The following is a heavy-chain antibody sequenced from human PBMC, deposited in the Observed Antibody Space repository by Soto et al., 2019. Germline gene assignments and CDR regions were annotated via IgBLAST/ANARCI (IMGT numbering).Heavy chain of an antibody. CDR2: IYYSGST. J-gene: IGHJ6*02. CDR3: ARDGRGRGFDYYYGMDV. D-gene: IGHD2-15*01. Sequence: PSETLSLTCTVSGGSISSYYWSWIRRPPGKGLEWIGYIYYSGSTNYNPSLKSRVTISVDTSKNQFSLKLSSVTAADTAVYYCARDGRGRGFDYYYGMDVWGQGTTVTVSS. CDR1: GGSISSYY. V-gene: IGHV4-59*01.